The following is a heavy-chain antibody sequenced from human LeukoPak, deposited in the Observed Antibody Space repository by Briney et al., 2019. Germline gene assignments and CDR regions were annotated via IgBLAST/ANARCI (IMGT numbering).Heavy chain of an antibody. CDR1: GFTFSRHG. Sequence: PGGSLRLSCVASGFTFSRHGLNWVRQAPGKGLEWVSGINWNGGGTSYADSVKGRFTISRDNAKNSLSLQMDSLRAEDTALYYCARDVNYYDSSGYYSSFDYWGQGTLVTVSS. D-gene: IGHD3-22*01. J-gene: IGHJ4*02. CDR3: ARDVNYYDSSGYYSSFDY. CDR2: INWNGGGT. V-gene: IGHV3-20*04.